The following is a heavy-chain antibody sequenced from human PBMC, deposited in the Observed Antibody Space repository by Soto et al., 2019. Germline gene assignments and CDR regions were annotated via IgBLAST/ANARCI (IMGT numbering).Heavy chain of an antibody. Sequence: SSVKVSCKASGGTFSSYAISWVRQAPGQGLEWMGGIIPIFGTANYAQKFQGRVTITADESTSTAYMELSSLRYEDTAVYYCASSIAAAGTDAFDIWGQGTMVTVSS. CDR1: GGTFSSYA. CDR3: ASSIAAAGTDAFDI. J-gene: IGHJ3*02. V-gene: IGHV1-69*13. D-gene: IGHD6-13*01. CDR2: IIPIFGTA.